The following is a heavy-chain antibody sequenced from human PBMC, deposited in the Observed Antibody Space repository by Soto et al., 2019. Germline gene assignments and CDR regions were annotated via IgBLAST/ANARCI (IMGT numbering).Heavy chain of an antibody. CDR1: GYTFTSYA. D-gene: IGHD2-2*01. CDR2: INAGNGNT. CDR3: ARGGYCSSTSCYPAYY. V-gene: IGHV1-3*01. J-gene: IGHJ4*02. Sequence: QVQLVQSGAEVKKPGASVKVSCKASGYTFTSYAMHWVRQAPGQRLEWMGWINAGNGNTKYSQKFQGRVTITRDTSASTAYMEPSSLRSEDTAVYYCARGGYCSSTSCYPAYYWGQGTLVTVSS.